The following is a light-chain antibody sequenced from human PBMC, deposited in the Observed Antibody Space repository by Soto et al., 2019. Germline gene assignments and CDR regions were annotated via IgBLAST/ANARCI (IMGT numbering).Light chain of an antibody. CDR1: QSISSW. Sequence: DIQMTQSPSTLSASVGDRVTITCRASQSISSWLAWYQQKPGKAPNLLIYKASSLESGVPSRFSGSGSGTEFTLTISSLQLDDFATYYCQQYNNYPRTFGQGTKVEI. CDR2: KAS. J-gene: IGKJ1*01. CDR3: QQYNNYPRT. V-gene: IGKV1-5*03.